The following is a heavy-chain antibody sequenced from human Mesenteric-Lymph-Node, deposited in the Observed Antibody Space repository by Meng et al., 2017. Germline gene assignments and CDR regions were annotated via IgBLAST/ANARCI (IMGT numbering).Heavy chain of an antibody. V-gene: IGHV3-23*01. Sequence: GESLKISCAASGFTFSDFSMAWVRQAPGKGLEWVSGISAGGGGIYDADSAKGRFTISRDNSENTLYLQMNNLRADDTAIYYCAKDRGYGYGQGIDSWGQGTLVTVSS. CDR3: AKDRGYGYGQGIDS. J-gene: IGHJ4*02. CDR1: GFTFSDFS. CDR2: ISAGGGGI. D-gene: IGHD5-18*01.